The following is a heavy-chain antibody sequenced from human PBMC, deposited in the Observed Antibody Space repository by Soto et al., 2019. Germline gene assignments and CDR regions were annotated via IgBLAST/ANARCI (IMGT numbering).Heavy chain of an antibody. D-gene: IGHD4-17*01. CDR1: GVTFSTFG. V-gene: IGHV1-69*13. J-gene: IGHJ4*02. CDR3: AKSAPMDAGDKYYYDF. Sequence: SVKVSCKASGVTFSTFGISWVRQAPGQGLEWMGGIIPFFGTARYSQKFEDRITITADGSTNTVYMDLRSLTSEDTAIYYCAKSAPMDAGDKYYYDFWGQGALVTVSS. CDR2: IIPFFGTA.